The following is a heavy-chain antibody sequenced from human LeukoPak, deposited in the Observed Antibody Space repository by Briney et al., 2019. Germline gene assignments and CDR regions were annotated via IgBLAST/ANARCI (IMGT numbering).Heavy chain of an antibody. CDR1: GGSISSHY. V-gene: IGHV4-59*11. CDR3: AGDILTGYYQFDY. J-gene: IGHJ4*02. CDR2: IYYSGNT. D-gene: IGHD3-9*01. Sequence: SETLSLTCTVSGGSISSHYWSWIRQPPGKGLEWIGYIYYSGNTNYNPSLKSRVTISVDTSKNQFSLKLSSVTAANTAVYYCAGDILTGYYQFDYWGQGTLVTVSS.